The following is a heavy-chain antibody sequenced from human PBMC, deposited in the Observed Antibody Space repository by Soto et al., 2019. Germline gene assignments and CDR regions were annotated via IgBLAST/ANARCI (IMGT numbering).Heavy chain of an antibody. V-gene: IGHV4-4*02. CDR1: GGSISSSNW. CDR2: IYHSGST. J-gene: IGHJ6*02. CDR3: ASLPANWNYGRVYGMDV. Sequence: SETLSLTCAVSGGSISSSNWWSWVSQPPGKGLEWIGEIYHSGSTNYNPSLKSRVTISVDKSKNQFSLKLSSVTAADTAVYYCASLPANWNYGRVYGMDVWGQGTTVTVPS. D-gene: IGHD1-7*01.